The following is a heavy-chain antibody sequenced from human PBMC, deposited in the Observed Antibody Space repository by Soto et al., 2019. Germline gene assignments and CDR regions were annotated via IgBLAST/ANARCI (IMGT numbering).Heavy chain of an antibody. CDR1: GYTFTSYG. J-gene: IGHJ3*02. D-gene: IGHD3-22*01. Sequence: ASVKVSCKASGYTFTSYGISWVRQAPGQGLEWMGWISAYNGNTNYAQKLQGRVTMTTDTSTSTAYMELRSLRSDDTAVYYCARVPPKGDDYDSSGYYFGAFESWGQGTMVTVSS. V-gene: IGHV1-18*01. CDR3: ARVPPKGDDYDSSGYYFGAFES. CDR2: ISAYNGNT.